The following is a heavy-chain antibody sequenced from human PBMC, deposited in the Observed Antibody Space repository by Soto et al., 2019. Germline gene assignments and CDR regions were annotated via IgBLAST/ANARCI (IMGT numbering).Heavy chain of an antibody. CDR1: EFSLSNARMG. CDR2: IFSNDEQ. V-gene: IGHV2-26*01. CDR3: ARTEYSGYDLPHTVDY. J-gene: IGHJ4*02. D-gene: IGHD5-12*01. Sequence: SGPTLVNPTETLTLTCTVSEFSLSNARMGVSWIRQPPGKALEWLAHIFSNDEQSYSTSLKSRLTISKDTSKSQVVLTMTNMDPVDTATYYCARTEYSGYDLPHTVDYWGQGTLVTVSS.